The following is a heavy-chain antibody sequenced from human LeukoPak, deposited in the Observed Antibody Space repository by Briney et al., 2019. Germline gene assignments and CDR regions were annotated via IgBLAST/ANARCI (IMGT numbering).Heavy chain of an antibody. CDR2: IRYDGSNK. CDR1: GFTFSSYG. J-gene: IGHJ3*02. CDR3: AKVPRRKVDAFEI. Sequence: GGSLRLSCAASGFTFSSYGMHSVRQAPGKGLEWVAFIRYDGSNKYYADSVKGRFTISRDNSKNTLYLQMNSMRTENTAAYYAAKVPRRKVDAFEISGEGALVTVSS. V-gene: IGHV3-30*02.